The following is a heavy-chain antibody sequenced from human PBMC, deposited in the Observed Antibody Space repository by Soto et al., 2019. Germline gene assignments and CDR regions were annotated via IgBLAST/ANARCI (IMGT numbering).Heavy chain of an antibody. J-gene: IGHJ5*02. CDR2: INPSGGST. Sequence: ASVKVSCKASGYTFTSYYMHWVRQAPGQGLEWMGIINPSGGSTSYAQKFQGRVTMTRDTSTSTVYMELSSLRSEGTAVYYCARDGYGSGSPNWFDPWGQGTLVTVSS. CDR3: ARDGYGSGSPNWFDP. D-gene: IGHD3-10*01. CDR1: GYTFTSYY. V-gene: IGHV1-46*01.